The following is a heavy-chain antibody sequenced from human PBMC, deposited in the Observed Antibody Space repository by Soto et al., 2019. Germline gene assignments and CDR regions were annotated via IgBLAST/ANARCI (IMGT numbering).Heavy chain of an antibody. CDR1: GFTFSSYA. J-gene: IGHJ6*02. CDR3: AKDSREALYYYDSSGYTGYYGMDV. CDR2: ISGSGGST. Sequence: EVQLLESGGGLVQPGGSLRLSCAASGFTFSSYAMSWVRQAPGKGLEWVSAISGSGGSTYYADSVKGRFTISRDNSKKTLYLQMNSLRAEDTAVYYCAKDSREALYYYDSSGYTGYYGMDVLGQGTTVTVSS. V-gene: IGHV3-23*01. D-gene: IGHD3-22*01.